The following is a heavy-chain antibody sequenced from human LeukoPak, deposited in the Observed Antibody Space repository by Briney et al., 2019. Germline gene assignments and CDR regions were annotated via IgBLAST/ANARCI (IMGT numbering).Heavy chain of an antibody. CDR2: IIPIFGTA. Sequence: SVKVSCKASGYTFTGYYMHWVRQAPGQGLEWMGGIIPIFGTANYAQKFQGRVTITADESTSTAYMELSSLRSEDTAVYYCARDNQYDSSGYYYYYWGQGTLVTVSS. J-gene: IGHJ4*02. CDR3: ARDNQYDSSGYYYYY. V-gene: IGHV1-69*13. CDR1: GYTFTGYY. D-gene: IGHD3-22*01.